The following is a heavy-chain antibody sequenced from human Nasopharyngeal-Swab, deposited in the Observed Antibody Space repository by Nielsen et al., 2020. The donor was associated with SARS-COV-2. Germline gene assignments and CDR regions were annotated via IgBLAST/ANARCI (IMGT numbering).Heavy chain of an antibody. Sequence: GGSLRLPCAASGFTFSSYWMSWVRQAPGKGLEWVANIKQDGSEKYYVDSVKGRFTISRDNAKNSLYLQMNSLRAEDTAVYYCARAPKRGSSGYQVVYWGQGTLV. V-gene: IGHV3-7*03. CDR1: GFTFSSYW. CDR3: ARAPKRGSSGYQVVY. CDR2: IKQDGSEK. D-gene: IGHD3-22*01. J-gene: IGHJ4*02.